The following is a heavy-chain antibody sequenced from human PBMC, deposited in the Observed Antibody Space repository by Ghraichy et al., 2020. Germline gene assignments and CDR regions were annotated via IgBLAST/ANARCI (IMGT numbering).Heavy chain of an antibody. J-gene: IGHJ5*02. CDR2: IIPILGIA. CDR3: ARSVGEVVPAANNWFDP. D-gene: IGHD2-2*01. V-gene: IGHV1-69*04. Sequence: SVKVSCKASGGTFSSYAISWVRQAPGQGLEWMGRIIPILGIANYAQKFQGRVTITADKSTSTAYMELSSLRSEDTAVYYCARSVGEVVPAANNWFDPWGQGTLVTVSS. CDR1: GGTFSSYA.